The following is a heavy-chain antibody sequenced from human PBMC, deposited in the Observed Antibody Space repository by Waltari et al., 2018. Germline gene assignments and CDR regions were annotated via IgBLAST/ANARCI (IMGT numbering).Heavy chain of an antibody. J-gene: IGHJ3*02. CDR1: GGSFSDYY. D-gene: IGHD5-12*01. V-gene: IGHV4-34*01. Sequence: QVQLQQWGAGLLKPSETLSLTCAVYGGSFSDYYWSWIRQPPGKGLEWIGEVDRRGRTNYNPSLKSRITISVDTSKNQFSLKLSSVTAADTAVYYCAREVASARGAFDIWGQGPMVTVSS. CDR3: AREVASARGAFDI. CDR2: VDRRGRT.